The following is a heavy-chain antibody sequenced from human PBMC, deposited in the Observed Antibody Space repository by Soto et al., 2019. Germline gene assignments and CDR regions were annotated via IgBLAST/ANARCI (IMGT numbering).Heavy chain of an antibody. Sequence: PGVSLRLSCAASGFTFSSYGMHWVRQSPGKGLEWVAVLWYDGSNQYYADSVKGRFTISRDNSKNTLYLQMNSLRAEDTAVYYCARDKYGTTAGGMDVWGQGTTVTVSS. J-gene: IGHJ6*02. CDR3: ARDKYGTTAGGMDV. V-gene: IGHV3-33*01. CDR2: LWYDGSNQ. CDR1: GFTFSSYG. D-gene: IGHD3-10*01.